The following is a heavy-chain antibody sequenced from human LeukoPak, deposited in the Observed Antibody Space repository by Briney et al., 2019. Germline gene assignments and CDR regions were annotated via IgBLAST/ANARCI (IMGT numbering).Heavy chain of an antibody. CDR1: GYTFTSYG. D-gene: IGHD5-18*01. CDR2: ISAYNGNT. Sequence: GASVKVSCKASGYTFTSYGISWVRQAPGQGLEWMGWISAYNGNTNYAQKLQGRVTMTTDTSTSTAYMELRSLRSDDTAVYYCAMIQLWPYPTLDDAFDIWGQGTMVTVSS. V-gene: IGHV1-18*01. CDR3: AMIQLWPYPTLDDAFDI. J-gene: IGHJ3*02.